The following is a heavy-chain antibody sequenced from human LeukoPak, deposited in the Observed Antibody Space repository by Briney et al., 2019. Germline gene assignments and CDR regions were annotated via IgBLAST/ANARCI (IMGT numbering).Heavy chain of an antibody. V-gene: IGHV1-69*06. CDR1: GYTFTGYY. Sequence: SVKVSCKASGYTFTGYYMHWVRQAPGQGLEWMGGIIPIFGTANYAQKFQGRVTVTADKSTSTAYMELSSLRSEDTAVYYCARDQGGLNYYPDYWGQGTLVTVSS. CDR2: IIPIFGTA. J-gene: IGHJ4*02. D-gene: IGHD3-22*01. CDR3: ARDQGGLNYYPDY.